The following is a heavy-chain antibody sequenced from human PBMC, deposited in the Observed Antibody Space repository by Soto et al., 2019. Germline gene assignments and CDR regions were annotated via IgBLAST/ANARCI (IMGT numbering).Heavy chain of an antibody. CDR2: ISGRGGST. CDR1: GFTFSSHA. Sequence: EVQLLESGGALVQPGGSLRLSCAASGFTFSSHAMSWVRQAPGKGLEWVSTISGRGGSTYYADSVKGRFTISRDNSKNTLYHQMNSLRAEDTAVFYCAKDRDSQGYFDLWGRGTLVTVSS. CDR3: AKDRDSQGYFDL. D-gene: IGHD3-22*01. V-gene: IGHV3-23*01. J-gene: IGHJ2*01.